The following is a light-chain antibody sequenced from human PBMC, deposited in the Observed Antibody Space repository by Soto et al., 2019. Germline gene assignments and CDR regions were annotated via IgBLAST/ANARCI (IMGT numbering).Light chain of an antibody. V-gene: IGLV2-14*01. Sequence: QSVLTQPASVSGSPGQSITISCTGTSRDVGGYNYVSWYQHYPDKAPKLIIYDVTSRPSGVSDRFSGSKSGNTASLTISGLQPEDEAHYYCSLFTLSTYVFGSGTKVTVL. CDR3: SLFTLSTYV. CDR1: SRDVGGYNY. CDR2: DVT. J-gene: IGLJ1*01.